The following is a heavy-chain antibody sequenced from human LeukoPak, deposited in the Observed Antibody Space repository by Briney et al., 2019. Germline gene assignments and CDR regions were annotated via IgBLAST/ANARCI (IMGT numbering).Heavy chain of an antibody. V-gene: IGHV1-46*01. Sequence: ASVKVSCKASGYTFTSYYMHWVRQAPGQGLEWMGLINPSSGYTTYAQKFQGRVTMTWDTSTSTVYMDVSSQRSEDTAIYYCARVAAYDLDYWGQGSLVTVSS. J-gene: IGHJ4*02. CDR3: ARVAAYDLDY. D-gene: IGHD3-22*01. CDR2: INPSSGYT. CDR1: GYTFTSYY.